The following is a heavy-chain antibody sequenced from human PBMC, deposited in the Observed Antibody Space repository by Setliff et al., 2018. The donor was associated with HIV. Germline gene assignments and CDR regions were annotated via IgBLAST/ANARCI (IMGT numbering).Heavy chain of an antibody. CDR1: GYTFTSYD. Sequence: GASVKVSCKTSGYTFTSYDISWVRQAPGQGLEWMGWISAYNGNTNYAQKLQGRVTMTTDTSTSTAYMELRSLRSDDTAVYYCAREPYQLQTEDGMDVWGQGTTVTVSS. CDR2: ISAYNGNT. CDR3: AREPYQLQTEDGMDV. D-gene: IGHD2-2*01. V-gene: IGHV1-18*01. J-gene: IGHJ6*02.